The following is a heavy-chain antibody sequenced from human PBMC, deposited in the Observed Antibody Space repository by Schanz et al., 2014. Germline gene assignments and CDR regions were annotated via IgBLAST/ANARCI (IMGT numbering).Heavy chain of an antibody. CDR1: GYTFIDYS. D-gene: IGHD3-9*01. J-gene: IGHJ4*02. CDR3: ARGWGYDALTGYVF. Sequence: QVRLVQSGAEVKKPGASVKVSCKASGYTFIDYSLNWVRQAPGQGLEWMGIINPGGDSTSYAQKFQGRVTITADISTSTAYMDLSSLRSDDTAVYYCARGWGYDALTGYVFWCQGTLVTVSS. V-gene: IGHV1-46*01. CDR2: INPGGDST.